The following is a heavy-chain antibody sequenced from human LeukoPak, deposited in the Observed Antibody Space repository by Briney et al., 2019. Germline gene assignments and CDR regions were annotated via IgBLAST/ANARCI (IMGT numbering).Heavy chain of an antibody. D-gene: IGHD2-15*01. CDR3: ARQWVAATRLAAFDI. CDR2: ISSSSSYV. J-gene: IGHJ3*02. V-gene: IGHV3-21*01. Sequence: GGSLRLSCAASGFTFSSYSMNWVRQAPGKGLEWVSSISSSSSYVYYADSVKGRFTISRDNAKNSLYLQMNSLRAEDTVVYYCARQWVAATRLAAFDIWGQGTMVTVSS. CDR1: GFTFSSYS.